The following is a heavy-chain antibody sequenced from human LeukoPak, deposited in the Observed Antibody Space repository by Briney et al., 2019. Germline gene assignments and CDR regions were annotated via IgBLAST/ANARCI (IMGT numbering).Heavy chain of an antibody. CDR2: ISGSGGST. CDR3: ARSGLNCFDY. D-gene: IGHD2-15*01. Sequence: GGSLRLSCAASGFTFSSYAMSWVRQAPGKGLQWVSGISGSGGSTYYADSVKGRFTISRDNSKNTLYLQVNSLRAEDTAVYYCARSGLNCFDYWGLGTLVTVSS. J-gene: IGHJ4*02. V-gene: IGHV3-23*01. CDR1: GFTFSSYA.